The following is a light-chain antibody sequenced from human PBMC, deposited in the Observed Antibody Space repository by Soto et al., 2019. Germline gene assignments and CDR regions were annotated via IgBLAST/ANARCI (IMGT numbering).Light chain of an antibody. CDR2: GAS. J-gene: IGKJ1*01. CDR1: QSVGSN. CDR3: QQYNHWWT. V-gene: IGKV3-15*01. Sequence: EIVLTQSPATLSLSPGERATLSCRASQSVGSNLAWYQHKPGQAPRLLIYGASTRATGVPGRFSGTGSGTEFTLTISSLQSEDSAVYYCQQYNHWWTFGQGTKVDIK.